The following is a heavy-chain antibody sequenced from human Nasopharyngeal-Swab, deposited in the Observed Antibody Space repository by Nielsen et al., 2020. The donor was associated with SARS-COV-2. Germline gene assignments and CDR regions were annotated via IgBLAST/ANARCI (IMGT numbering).Heavy chain of an antibody. D-gene: IGHD6-19*01. V-gene: IGHV1-2*06. Sequence: ASVKVSCKASGYTFTGYYMYWVRQAPGQGLEWMGRINPNSGGTNYAQKFQGRVTMTRDTSISTAYMELSRLRSDDTAVYYCASGWYYYYGMDVWGQGTTVTVSS. CDR3: ASGWYYYYGMDV. CDR2: INPNSGGT. CDR1: GYTFTGYY. J-gene: IGHJ6*02.